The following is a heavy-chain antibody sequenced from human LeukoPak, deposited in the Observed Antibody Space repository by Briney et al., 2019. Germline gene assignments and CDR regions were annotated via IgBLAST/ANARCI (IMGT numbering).Heavy chain of an antibody. CDR2: ISYDGSNK. CDR1: GFTFSSYA. D-gene: IGHD6-19*01. Sequence: GGSLRLSCAASGFTFSSYAMHWVRQAPGKGLEWVAVISYDGSNKYYADSVKGRFTISRDNSKNTLYLQMNSLRAEDTAVYYCARRASDSSGQVDYWGQGTLVTVSS. CDR3: ARRASDSSGQVDY. V-gene: IGHV3-30*14. J-gene: IGHJ4*02.